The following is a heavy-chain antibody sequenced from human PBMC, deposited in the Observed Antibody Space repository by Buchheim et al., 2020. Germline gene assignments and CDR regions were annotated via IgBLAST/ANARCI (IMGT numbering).Heavy chain of an antibody. J-gene: IGHJ5*02. V-gene: IGHV4-61*01. D-gene: IGHD2-15*01. CDR1: GGSVSSDTCF. Sequence: QVQLQESGPGLVKPSETLSLTCTVSGGSVSSDTCFWSWIRQPPGKELEWIANIYYTGRTNYNPSLKSRVTISVDTSKNQFSLNLTSMNAADTAVYYCARERRYCSGGSCYSNNWFDPWGQGNL. CDR3: ARERRYCSGGSCYSNNWFDP. CDR2: IYYTGRT.